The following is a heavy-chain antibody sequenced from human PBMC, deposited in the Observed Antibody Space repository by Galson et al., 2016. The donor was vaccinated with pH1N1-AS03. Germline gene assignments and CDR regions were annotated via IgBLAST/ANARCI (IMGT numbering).Heavy chain of an antibody. CDR1: GFTFSSYW. CDR2: IKEDGSEK. CDR3: ARAGIAASDFHYYYLDV. J-gene: IGHJ6*03. Sequence: SLRLSCAASGFTFSSYWMSWVRQAPGKGLEWVANIKEDGSEKYYVDSVKGRFTISRDNGKNSLYLQMNSLRAEDTAVYFCARAGIAASDFHYYYLDVWGKGATVTVSS. V-gene: IGHV3-7*04. D-gene: IGHD6-25*01.